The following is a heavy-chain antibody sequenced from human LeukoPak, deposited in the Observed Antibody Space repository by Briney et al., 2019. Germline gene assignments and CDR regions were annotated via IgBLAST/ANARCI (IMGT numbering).Heavy chain of an antibody. CDR1: GFTFTTYW. V-gene: IGHV3-7*01. J-gene: IGHJ4*02. CDR3: AKVAHYYYGSESYYFFEH. CDR2: IKQDGTEK. Sequence: PGGSLRLSCAASGFTFTTYWMSWVRQPPGKGLERVANIKQDGTEKYYVDSVKGRFTISRDNAKNSLYLQMNSLRVEDTAIYYCAKVAHYYYGSESYYFFEHWGQGTPVTASS. D-gene: IGHD3-10*01.